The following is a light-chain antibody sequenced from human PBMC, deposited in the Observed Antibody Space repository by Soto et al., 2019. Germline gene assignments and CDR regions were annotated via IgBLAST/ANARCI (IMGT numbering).Light chain of an antibody. J-gene: IGKJ1*01. CDR3: QQHYSSRT. V-gene: IGKV3-11*01. CDR1: QSISSY. Sequence: EIVLTQSPVPLSLSPGERATLSCRASQSISSYLAWYQQKPGQAPRLLIYDASNRATGIPARFSGSGSGTDFTLTISNLKPEDYAVYYCQQHYSSRTFSQGTNVDI. CDR2: DAS.